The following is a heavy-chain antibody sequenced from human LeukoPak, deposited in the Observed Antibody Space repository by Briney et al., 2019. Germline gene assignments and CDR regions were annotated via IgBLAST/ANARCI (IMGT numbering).Heavy chain of an antibody. D-gene: IGHD6-19*01. CDR3: ARDPKTAVAGTGVDY. CDR1: GGTFSSYA. V-gene: IGHV1-69*04. CDR2: IIPILGIA. Sequence: ASVKVSCKASGGTFSSYAISWVRQAPGQGLEWMGRIIPILGIANYAQKFQGRVTITADKSTSTAYMELSSLRSEDTAVYYCARDPKTAVAGTGVDYWGQGILVTVSS. J-gene: IGHJ4*02.